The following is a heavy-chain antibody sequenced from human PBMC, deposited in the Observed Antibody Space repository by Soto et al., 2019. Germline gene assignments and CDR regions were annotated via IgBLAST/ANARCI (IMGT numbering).Heavy chain of an antibody. CDR1: GGSISSSNW. J-gene: IGHJ6*02. V-gene: IGHV4-4*02. D-gene: IGHD5-12*01. CDR2: IYHSGST. Sequence: QVQLQESGPGLVKPSGTLSLTCAVSGGSISSSNWWSWVRQPPGKGLEWIGEIYHSGSTNYNPSHKSRVTISVDKSKNQFSLKLSSVTAADTAVYYCARDRYSGYDWYYYYGMDVWGQGTTVTVSS. CDR3: ARDRYSGYDWYYYYGMDV.